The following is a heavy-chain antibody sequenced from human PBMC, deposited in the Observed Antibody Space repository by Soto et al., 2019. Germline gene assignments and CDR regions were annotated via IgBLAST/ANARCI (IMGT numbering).Heavy chain of an antibody. J-gene: IGHJ4*02. CDR2: IYWNDDK. D-gene: IGHD3-16*01. Sequence: QITLKESGPTLVKPTQTLTLTCTFSRFSLSARGVGVGWIRQPPGKALEWLALIYWNDDKRYSPSLQSRLTITKDASKNQVVFSMTNVDPADTATYYCAHSPWGAAPDYWGQGTLVTVSS. V-gene: IGHV2-5*01. CDR1: RFSLSARGVG. CDR3: AHSPWGAAPDY.